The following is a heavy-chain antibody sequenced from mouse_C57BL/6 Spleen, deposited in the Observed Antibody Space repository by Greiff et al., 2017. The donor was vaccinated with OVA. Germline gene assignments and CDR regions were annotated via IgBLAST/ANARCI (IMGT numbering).Heavy chain of an antibody. J-gene: IGHJ2*01. CDR3: ARRGYYGSSPLDY. Sequence: VQLKQSGPELVKPGASVKMSCKASGYTFTDYNMHWVKQSHGKSLEWIGYINPNNGGTSYNQKVKGKATLTVHKSSSTAYMELRSLTSEDSAVYYCARRGYYGSSPLDYWGQGTTLTVSS. CDR2: INPNNGGT. D-gene: IGHD1-1*01. V-gene: IGHV1-22*01. CDR1: GYTFTDYN.